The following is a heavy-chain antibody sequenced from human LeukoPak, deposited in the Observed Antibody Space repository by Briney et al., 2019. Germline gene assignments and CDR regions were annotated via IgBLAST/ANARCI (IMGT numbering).Heavy chain of an antibody. J-gene: IGHJ6*03. CDR1: GFTFSSYW. D-gene: IGHD6-19*01. V-gene: IGHV3-7*01. CDR2: IKQDGSEK. Sequence: GGSLRLSCAASGFTFSSYWMRWVRQASGKGLEWVANIKQDGSEKYYVDSVKGRFTISRDNAKNSLYLQMNSLRAEDTAVYYRARDVVAGGWYVGYYYYYMDVWGKGTTVTVSS. CDR3: ARDVVAGGWYVGYYYYYMDV.